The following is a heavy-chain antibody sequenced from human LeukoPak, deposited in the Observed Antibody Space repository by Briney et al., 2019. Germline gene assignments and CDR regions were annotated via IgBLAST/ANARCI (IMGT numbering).Heavy chain of an antibody. D-gene: IGHD4-23*01. CDR2: ISSDAKNK. Sequence: PGGSLRLSCAASEFTFRNYAMHWVRQGPGKGLEWVAVISSDAKNKYYADSVKGRFTISRDNAKNSLYLQMNSLRAEDTALYYCAKDINYGGNSGLDYWGQGTLVTVSS. CDR3: AKDINYGGNSGLDY. J-gene: IGHJ4*02. CDR1: EFTFRNYA. V-gene: IGHV3-30*04.